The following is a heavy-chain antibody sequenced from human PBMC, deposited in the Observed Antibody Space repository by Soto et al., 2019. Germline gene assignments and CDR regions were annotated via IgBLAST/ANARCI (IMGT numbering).Heavy chain of an antibody. V-gene: IGHV4-34*01. D-gene: IGHD6-13*01. CDR1: GGSFSGYY. CDR3: ARRAGTGIDD. Sequence: SETLSLTCAVYGGSFSGYYWSWIRQPPGKGLEWIGEINHSGSTNYNPSLKSRVTISVDTSKNQFSLKLSSVTAADTAVYYCARRAGTGIDDWGQGTLVTVSS. CDR2: INHSGST. J-gene: IGHJ4*02.